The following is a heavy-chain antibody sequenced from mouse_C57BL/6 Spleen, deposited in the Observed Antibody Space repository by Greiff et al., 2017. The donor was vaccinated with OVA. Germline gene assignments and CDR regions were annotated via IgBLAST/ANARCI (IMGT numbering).Heavy chain of an antibody. CDR3: ARGFYAMDY. CDR1: GFTFSDYG. Sequence: EVHLVESGGGLVKPGGSLKLSCAASGFTFSDYGMHWVRQAPEKGLEWGAYISSGSSTIYYVDTVKGRFTISRDNAKNTLFLQMTSLRSEDTAMYYCARGFYAMDYWGQGTSVTVSS. J-gene: IGHJ4*01. CDR2: ISSGSSTI. V-gene: IGHV5-17*01.